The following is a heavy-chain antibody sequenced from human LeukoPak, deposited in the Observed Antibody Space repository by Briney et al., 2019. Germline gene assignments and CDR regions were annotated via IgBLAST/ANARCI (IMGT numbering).Heavy chain of an antibody. CDR1: GFXSDSYA. V-gene: IGHV3-53*01. J-gene: IGHJ3*02. CDR3: ARGRYSTKWGTFEAFDI. D-gene: IGHD6-13*01. CDR2: IYTGGST. Sequence: GSLRLSCAVSGFXSDSYAMTWVRQAPGQGLDWVSVIYTGGSTYYEDSVKGRFTISRDISKNTLYLQMNRLRGEDTAVYYCARGRYSTKWGTFEAFDIWGQGTMVTVSS.